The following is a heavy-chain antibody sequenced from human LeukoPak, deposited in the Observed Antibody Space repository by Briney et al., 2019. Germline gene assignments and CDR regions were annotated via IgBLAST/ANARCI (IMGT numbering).Heavy chain of an antibody. CDR2: IYTSGST. Sequence: SQTLSLTCTVSGGSISSGSYYWSWIRQPAGKGLEWIGRIYTSGSTNYNPSLKSRVTISVDTSKNQFSLKLSSVTAADTAVYYCVRGYYYGSGSTYNWFDPWGQGTLVTVSS. CDR1: GGSISSGSYY. CDR3: VRGYYYGSGSTYNWFDP. J-gene: IGHJ5*02. D-gene: IGHD3-10*01. V-gene: IGHV4-61*02.